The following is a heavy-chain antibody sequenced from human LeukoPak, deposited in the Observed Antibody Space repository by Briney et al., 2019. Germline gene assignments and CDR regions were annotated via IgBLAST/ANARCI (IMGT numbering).Heavy chain of an antibody. CDR2: ISSSGSTI. V-gene: IGHV3-11*01. CDR1: GFTFSDSY. Sequence: PGGSLRLSCAASGFTFSDSYMSWIRQAPGKGLEYISYISSSGSTIYYADSVKGRFTISRDNAKKSLYLEMNNLRAEDTAVYYCATDGAGFDTWGQGVLVTVSS. CDR3: ATDGAGFDT. J-gene: IGHJ5*02.